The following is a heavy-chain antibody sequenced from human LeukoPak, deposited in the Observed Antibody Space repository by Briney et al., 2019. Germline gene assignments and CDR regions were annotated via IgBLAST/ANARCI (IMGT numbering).Heavy chain of an antibody. CDR1: GYSFTSYW. CDR3: ARHLGPYCSGGSCYYFDY. D-gene: IGHD2-15*01. J-gene: IGHJ4*02. CDR2: IYPGDSDT. V-gene: IGHV5-51*01. Sequence: GESLKISCKGSGYSFTSYWIGWVRQMPGKGLEWMGIIYPGDSDTRYSPSFQGQVTISAVKSISTAYLQWSSLKASDTAMYYCARHLGPYCSGGSCYYFDYWGQGTLVTVSS.